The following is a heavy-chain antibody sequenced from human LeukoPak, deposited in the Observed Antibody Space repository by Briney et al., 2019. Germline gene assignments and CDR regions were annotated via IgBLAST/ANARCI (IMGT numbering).Heavy chain of an antibody. CDR2: IYPGDSDT. D-gene: IGHD2-8*02. CDR3: ARLPGYCTGGVCYRFDP. Sequence: GESLKIPCKGSGYSFTSYWIGWVRQMPGKGLEWMGIIYPGDSDTRYSPSFQGQVTISADKSISTAYLQWSSLKASDTAMYYCARLPGYCTGGVCYRFDPWGQGTLVTVSS. J-gene: IGHJ5*02. V-gene: IGHV5-51*01. CDR1: GYSFTSYW.